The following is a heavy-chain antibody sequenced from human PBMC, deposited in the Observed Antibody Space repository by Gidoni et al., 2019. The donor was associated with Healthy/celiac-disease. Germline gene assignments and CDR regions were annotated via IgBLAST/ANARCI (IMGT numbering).Heavy chain of an antibody. CDR3: ARVPGYCTNGVCYKRGRFDY. D-gene: IGHD2-8*01. J-gene: IGHJ4*02. V-gene: IGHV4-34*01. CDR1: GGSFSGYY. Sequence: QVQLQQWGAGLLKPSETLSLTCAVYGGSFSGYYWSWIRQPPGQGLEWIGEINHSGSTNYNPSLKSRVTISVDTSKNQFSLKLSSVTAADTAVYYCARVPGYCTNGVCYKRGRFDYWGQGTLVTVSS. CDR2: INHSGST.